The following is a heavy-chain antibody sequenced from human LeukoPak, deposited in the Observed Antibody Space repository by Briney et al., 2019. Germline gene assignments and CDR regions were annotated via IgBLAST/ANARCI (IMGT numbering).Heavy chain of an antibody. D-gene: IGHD3-22*01. CDR3: ARAPVGWLSIMYVPFGP. V-gene: IGHV1-69*05. Sequence: SVKVSCKASGGTFSSYAISWVRQAPGQGLEWMGGIIPIFGTANYAQKFQGRVTITTDESTSTAYMELSSQRSEDTAVYYCARAPVGWLSIMYVPFGPWGQGTLVTVSS. CDR1: GGTFSSYA. J-gene: IGHJ5*02. CDR2: IIPIFGTA.